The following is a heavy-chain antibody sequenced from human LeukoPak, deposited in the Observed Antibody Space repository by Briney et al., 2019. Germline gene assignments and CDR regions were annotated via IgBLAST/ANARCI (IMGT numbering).Heavy chain of an antibody. CDR2: IRNSGNT. CDR3: ARQGGVRGYYGSGSYYYDY. V-gene: IGHV4-59*01. D-gene: IGHD3-10*01. Sequence: SETLSLTCTVSGGSLSTYYWTWIRQSPGKGLEWIGYIRNSGNTIYSPSLNSRVTISVDTSKNQFSLKLRSVTAADTAVYYCARQGGVRGYYGSGSYYYDYWGRGTLVTVSS. CDR1: GGSLSTYY. J-gene: IGHJ4*02.